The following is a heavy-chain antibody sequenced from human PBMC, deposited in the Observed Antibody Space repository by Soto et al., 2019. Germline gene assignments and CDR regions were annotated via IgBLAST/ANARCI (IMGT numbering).Heavy chain of an antibody. J-gene: IGHJ4*02. Sequence: EVQLVESGGGLVQPGGSLRLSCAASGFTFSSYSMNWVRQAPGKGLEWVSYISSSSSTIYYADSVKGRFTISRDNAKNSLYLQMNSLRAEDTAVYYCAREAYPFVYWGQGTLVTVSS. V-gene: IGHV3-48*01. D-gene: IGHD2-21*01. CDR2: ISSSSSTI. CDR3: AREAYPFVY. CDR1: GFTFSSYS.